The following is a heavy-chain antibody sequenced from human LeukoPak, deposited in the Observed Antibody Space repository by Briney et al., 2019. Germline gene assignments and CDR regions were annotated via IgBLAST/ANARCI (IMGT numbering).Heavy chain of an antibody. CDR1: GYSISSGYY. CDR2: IYHSGST. J-gene: IGHJ3*02. Sequence: SETLSLTCAVSGYSISSGYYWGWIQQPPGKGLEWIGSIYHSGSTYYNPSLKSRVTISVDTSKNQFSLKLSSETAADTAVYYCARHIAYYYDSSGQEDAFDIWGQGTMVTVSS. D-gene: IGHD3-22*01. V-gene: IGHV4-38-2*01. CDR3: ARHIAYYYDSSGQEDAFDI.